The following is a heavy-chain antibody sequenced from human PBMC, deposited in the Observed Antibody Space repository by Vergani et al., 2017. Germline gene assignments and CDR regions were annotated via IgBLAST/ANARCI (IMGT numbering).Heavy chain of an antibody. D-gene: IGHD2-2*02. CDR3: VRDRGLCAGGRCYTEAWDY. J-gene: IGHJ4*02. CDR2: ISFDGTNE. Sequence: QVQLVESGGGVVQPGTSLRLSCVVSGFALNRHEMYWVRQAPGKGLEWVVGISFDGTNEYYPDLVKGRFTISRDIDKNTLYLQVRSLRLEDTGVYHCVRDRGLCAGGRCYTEAWDYWGQGTPVTVSS. CDR1: GFALNRHE. V-gene: IGHV3-30*03.